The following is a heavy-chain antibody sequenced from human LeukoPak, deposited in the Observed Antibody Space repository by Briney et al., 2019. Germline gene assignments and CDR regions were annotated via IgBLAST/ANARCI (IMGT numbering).Heavy chain of an antibody. V-gene: IGHV3-66*01. CDR3: VLRSGSGSYHD. D-gene: IGHD3-10*01. CDR2: IYSGGST. J-gene: IGHJ4*02. CDR1: GFTFSSYA. Sequence: PGGSLRLSCAASGFTFSSYAMSWVRQAPGKGLEWVSVIYSGGSTYYADSVKGRFTISRDNSKNTLYLQMDSLRAEDTAVYYCVLRSGSGSYHDWGQGTLVTVSS.